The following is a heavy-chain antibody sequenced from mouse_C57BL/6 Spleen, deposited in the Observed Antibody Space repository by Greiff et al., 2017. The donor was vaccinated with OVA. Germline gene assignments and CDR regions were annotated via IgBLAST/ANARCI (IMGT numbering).Heavy chain of an antibody. Sequence: VKLMESGAELAKPGASVKLSCKASGYTFTSYWMHWVKQRPGQGLEWIGYINPSSGYTKYNQKFKDKATLTADKSSRTAYMQLSSRTYEDSAVYYCERWATVLAPGAMDYWVKEPQSPSPQ. J-gene: IGHJ4*01. CDR1: GYTFTSYW. V-gene: IGHV1-7*01. D-gene: IGHD1-1*01. CDR2: INPSSGYT. CDR3: ERWATVLAPGAMDY.